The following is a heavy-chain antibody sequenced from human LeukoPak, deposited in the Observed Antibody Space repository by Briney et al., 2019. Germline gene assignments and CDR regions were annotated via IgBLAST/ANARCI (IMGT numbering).Heavy chain of an antibody. Sequence: ASVKVSCKASGYTFTSYAMHWVRQAPGQRLEWMGWINAGNGNTKYSQKFQGRVTITRDTSASTAYMELSSLRSEDTAVYYCARDRSSSWYFDYWGQGTLVTVSS. CDR2: INAGNGNT. CDR1: GYTFTSYA. CDR3: ARDRSSSWYFDY. J-gene: IGHJ4*02. D-gene: IGHD6-13*01. V-gene: IGHV1-3*01.